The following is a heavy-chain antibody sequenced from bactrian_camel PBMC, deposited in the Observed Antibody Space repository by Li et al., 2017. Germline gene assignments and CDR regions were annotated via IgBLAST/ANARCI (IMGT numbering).Heavy chain of an antibody. D-gene: IGHD6*01. CDR2: IDGDGST. CDR1: GYTMSDYC. CDR3: ARVRGVVAVGFVDY. Sequence: HVQLVESGGGLVQPGGSLVLSCAASGYTMSDYCMDWFRQAPGKEREGVTSIDGDGSTSYADSVKGRFTASRDNAQNTVYLQMNSLKPDDTAVYSCARVRGVVAVGFVDYWGQGTQVTVS. V-gene: IGHV3S26*01. J-gene: IGHJ4*01.